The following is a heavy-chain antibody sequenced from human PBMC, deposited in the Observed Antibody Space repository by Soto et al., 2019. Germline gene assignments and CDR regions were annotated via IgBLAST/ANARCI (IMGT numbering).Heavy chain of an antibody. D-gene: IGHD4-17*01. J-gene: IGHJ6*02. Sequence: GGSLRLSCAASGFTFSSXXMXXXXQAPGKGLEWVSAIGGSGGSTYHADSVKGRFTISRDNSKNTLYLQMNSLRAEDTAVYYCAKDMTTVTTLDFMDVWGQGTTVTVSS. CDR3: AKDMTTVTTLDFMDV. V-gene: IGHV3-23*01. CDR1: GFTFSSXX. CDR2: IGGSGGST.